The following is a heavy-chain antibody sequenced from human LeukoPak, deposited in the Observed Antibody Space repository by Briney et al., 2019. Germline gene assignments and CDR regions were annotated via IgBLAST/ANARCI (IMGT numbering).Heavy chain of an antibody. CDR2: ISAYNGNT. V-gene: IGHV1-18*01. J-gene: IGHJ5*02. Sequence: ASVKVSCKASGYTFTSYDINWVRQAPGQGLEWMGWISAYNGNTNYAQKLQGRVTMTTDTSTSTAYMELRSLRSDDTAVYYCARVGNVAATPPVTFDPWGQGTLVTVSS. CDR3: ARVGNVAATPPVTFDP. D-gene: IGHD2-15*01. CDR1: GYTFTSYD.